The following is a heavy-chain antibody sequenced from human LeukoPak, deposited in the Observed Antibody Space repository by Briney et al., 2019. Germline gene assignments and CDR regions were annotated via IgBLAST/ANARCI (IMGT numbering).Heavy chain of an antibody. CDR3: ARRSSSCSGGTCGFYYYDS. J-gene: IGHJ4*02. CDR1: GYNFVAHW. D-gene: IGHD6-6*01. Sequence: GESLKISCKGSGYNFVAHWIVWMRQMPGKGLELLVSIYPGDAETKYNSSFEGQVTISTDKSITTAYLQWSGLRASDTALYFCARRSSSCSGGTCGFYYYDSWGQGTRVTVSS. CDR2: IYPGDAET. V-gene: IGHV5-51*01.